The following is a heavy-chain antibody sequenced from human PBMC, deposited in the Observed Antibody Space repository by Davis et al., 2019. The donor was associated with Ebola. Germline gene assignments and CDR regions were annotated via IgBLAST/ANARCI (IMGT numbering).Heavy chain of an antibody. CDR3: ARQTGLAAAGRGVDY. D-gene: IGHD6-13*01. J-gene: IGHJ4*02. CDR2: IHYSGST. V-gene: IGHV4-39*01. Sequence: SETLSLTCTVSGGSISSSSYYWAWIRQPPGKGLEWIGSIHYSGSTYYNPSLKSRVTISVDTSKNQFSLKLSSVTAADTAVYYCARQTGLAAAGRGVDYWGQGTLVTVSS. CDR1: GGSISSSSYY.